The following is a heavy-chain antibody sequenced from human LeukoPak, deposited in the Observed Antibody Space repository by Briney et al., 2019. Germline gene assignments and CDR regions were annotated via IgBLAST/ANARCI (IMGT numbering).Heavy chain of an antibody. V-gene: IGHV1-69*05. CDR2: FIPTFRTA. Sequence: SVKVSCKASGGSFSNYAHSWVRQAPGQGLEWMGGFIPTFRTANYAQKFQGRVTITTDESTSTAYMELRGLRSEDTAVYYCARDLGIGAFDIWGQGTMVTVSS. D-gene: IGHD7-27*01. J-gene: IGHJ3*02. CDR3: ARDLGIGAFDI. CDR1: GGSFSNYA.